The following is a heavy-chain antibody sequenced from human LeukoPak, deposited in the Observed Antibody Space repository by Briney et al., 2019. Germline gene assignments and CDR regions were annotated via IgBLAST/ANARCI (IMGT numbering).Heavy chain of an antibody. Sequence: ASVKVSCKASGYTFTSYGISWVRQAPGQGLEWMGWISAYNGNTNYAQKLQDRVTVTTDTSTSTAYMELRSLRSDDTAVYYCARDVIGDYGFSSIDYYYYGMDVWGQGTTVTVSS. CDR2: ISAYNGNT. V-gene: IGHV1-18*01. CDR3: ARDVIGDYGFSSIDYYYYGMDV. D-gene: IGHD4-17*01. J-gene: IGHJ6*02. CDR1: GYTFTSYG.